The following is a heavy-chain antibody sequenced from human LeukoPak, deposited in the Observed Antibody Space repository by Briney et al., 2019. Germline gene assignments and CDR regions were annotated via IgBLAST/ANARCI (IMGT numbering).Heavy chain of an antibody. D-gene: IGHD3-16*01. V-gene: IGHV3-30*02. J-gene: IGHJ4*02. CDR3: ARGVEPLAANTLAY. CDR1: AFTFSSYG. Sequence: GGSLRLSCAASAFTFSSYGMHWVRQAPGKGLEWVAFIRYDGSNKYYADSVKGRFTISRDNSKNTLYLQMNSLRAEDTAVYYCARGVEPLAANTLAYWGQGTLVTVSS. CDR2: IRYDGSNK.